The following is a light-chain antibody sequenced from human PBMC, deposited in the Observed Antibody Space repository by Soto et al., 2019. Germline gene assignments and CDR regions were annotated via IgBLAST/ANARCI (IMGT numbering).Light chain of an antibody. CDR2: DAS. Sequence: EIVFTQSPATLSWSPGERGTLSFMASQSVSSYLAWYQQKPGQAPRLLIYDASSRATGIPDRFSGGGSGTDFTLTISRLEPEDFAVYYCQQFSSYPLTFGGGTKVDI. J-gene: IGKJ4*01. CDR1: QSVSSY. CDR3: QQFSSYPLT. V-gene: IGKV3-20*01.